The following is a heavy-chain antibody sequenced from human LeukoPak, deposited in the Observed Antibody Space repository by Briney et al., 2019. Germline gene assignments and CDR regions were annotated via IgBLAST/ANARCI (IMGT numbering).Heavy chain of an antibody. Sequence: KPSETLSLTCTVSGGSMNNPSSTGYYWSWIRQSPGKGLEWIGYIYYVSGSTTYNPSLKSQVTISLDTSKNQCSLQLRSVTAADTAVYFCARLHFARAEEFDLRGQGTLVTVSS. V-gene: IGHV4-59*08. CDR3: ARLHFARAEEFDL. CDR2: IYYVSGST. J-gene: IGHJ5*02. CDR1: GGSMNNPSSTGYY.